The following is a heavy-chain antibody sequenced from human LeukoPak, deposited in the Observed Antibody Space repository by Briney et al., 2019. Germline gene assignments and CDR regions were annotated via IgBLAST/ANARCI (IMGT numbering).Heavy chain of an antibody. Sequence: SGPTLMNPTPTLTLTCTFSGFSLSTSGVGVGWIRQPPGKALEWLSLIYWDDDKRYNPSLKSRHTITQDTSKNQVVLTMTNMDPVDTATYYCAHTYSSGYSLYFDYWGQGTLVTVSS. CDR1: GFSLSTSGVG. CDR2: IYWDDDK. V-gene: IGHV2-5*02. CDR3: AHTYSSGYSLYFDY. J-gene: IGHJ4*02. D-gene: IGHD3-22*01.